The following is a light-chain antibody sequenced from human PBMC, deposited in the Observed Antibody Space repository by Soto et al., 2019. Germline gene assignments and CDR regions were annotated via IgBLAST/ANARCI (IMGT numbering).Light chain of an antibody. V-gene: IGLV2-14*01. CDR1: SSDVGGYNY. Sequence: QSALTQPAPVSGSPGQSITISCTGTSSDVGGYNYVSWYQHHPGKAPKLMIYEVSNRPSGVSNRFSGSKSGNTASLTISGLQTEDEADYYCSSYTISSTVVFGGGTKLTVL. J-gene: IGLJ2*01. CDR2: EVS. CDR3: SSYTISSTVV.